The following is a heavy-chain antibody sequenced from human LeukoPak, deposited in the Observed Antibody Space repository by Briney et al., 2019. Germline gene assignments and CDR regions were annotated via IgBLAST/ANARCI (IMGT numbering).Heavy chain of an antibody. CDR1: GFTFSSYA. J-gene: IGHJ4*02. D-gene: IGHD4-11*01. Sequence: TGGSLRLSCAASGFTFSSYAMSWVRQAPGKGLEWVSVISGSGGSTYYADSVKGRFTISRDNSKNTLYLQMNSLRAEDTAVYYCAKGPNDSSNYLFDYWGKGTLVTVSS. CDR3: AKGPNDSSNYLFDY. V-gene: IGHV3-23*01. CDR2: ISGSGGST.